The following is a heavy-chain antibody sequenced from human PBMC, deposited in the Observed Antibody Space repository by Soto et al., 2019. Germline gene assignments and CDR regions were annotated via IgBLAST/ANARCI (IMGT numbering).Heavy chain of an antibody. Sequence: QEQLRESGPGLVKPSETLSLTCSISDDSIGPNYWPWIRQTPRKELQWIGYVYTSGSTKYNSSLKSRVTISLDASNSQFSLTMSSVTAADTGVYYCAREVVGNTWPGIFDSWGRGTLVVVSS. CDR1: DDSIGPNY. J-gene: IGHJ4*02. CDR2: VYTSGST. CDR3: AREVVGNTWPGIFDS. V-gene: IGHV4-4*08.